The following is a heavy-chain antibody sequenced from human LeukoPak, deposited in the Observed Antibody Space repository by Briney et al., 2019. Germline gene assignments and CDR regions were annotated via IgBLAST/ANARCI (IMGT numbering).Heavy chain of an antibody. CDR2: IYHSGGT. J-gene: IGHJ4*02. Sequence: SQTLSLTCTVSGGSFSSGDYYWSWIRQPPGKGLEWIGYIYHSGGTYYNPPLKSRVTISVDTSKNQFSLKLTSVTAADTAVYYCARVTCSGGSCYSFDYWGQGTLVTVSS. CDR3: ARVTCSGGSCYSFDY. V-gene: IGHV4-30-4*01. CDR1: GGSFSSGDYY. D-gene: IGHD2-15*01.